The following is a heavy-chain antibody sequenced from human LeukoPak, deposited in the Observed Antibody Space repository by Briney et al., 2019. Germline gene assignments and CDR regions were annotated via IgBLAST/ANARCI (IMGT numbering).Heavy chain of an antibody. J-gene: IGHJ4*02. CDR2: INSGGST. CDR1: GFTVSSNS. CDR3: ARRYYYDSSGYYYDY. Sequence: GGSLRLSCAASGFTVSSNSMSWVRQAPGEGPEWVSVINSGGSTYYADSVKGRFTISRDNSRNMLILQMNSLRAEDTAVYYCARRYYYDSSGYYYDYWGQGTLVTVSS. D-gene: IGHD3-22*01. V-gene: IGHV3-53*01.